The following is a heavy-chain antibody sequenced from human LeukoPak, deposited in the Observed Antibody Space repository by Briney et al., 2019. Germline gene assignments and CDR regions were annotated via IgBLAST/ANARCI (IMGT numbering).Heavy chain of an antibody. D-gene: IGHD3-22*01. Sequence: GGSLRLSCAVSGFTFRLYAMTWVRQAPGEGLEWVSTISGSGDYIYYADSVKGRFTISRDNSKNTLYVQMNSLRAEDTAVYYCAKRSADYFYDSSGYYVDFDYWGQGTLVTVSS. V-gene: IGHV3-23*01. CDR2: ISGSGDYI. CDR3: AKRSADYFYDSSGYYVDFDY. J-gene: IGHJ4*02. CDR1: GFTFRLYA.